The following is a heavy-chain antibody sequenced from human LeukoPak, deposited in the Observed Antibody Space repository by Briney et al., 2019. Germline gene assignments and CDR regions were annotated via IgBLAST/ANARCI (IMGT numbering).Heavy chain of an antibody. D-gene: IGHD5-18*01. CDR2: IYPGDSHT. CDR1: GYIFTSYW. J-gene: IGHJ4*02. Sequence: GESLKISCKGSGYIFTSYWIGWVRQMPGKGLEWMGIIYPGDSHTRYSPSFQGQVTISADKSISTAYLQWSSLKASDSAMYYCARHEDTAMVEDYWGQGTLVTVSS. CDR3: ARHEDTAMVEDY. V-gene: IGHV5-51*01.